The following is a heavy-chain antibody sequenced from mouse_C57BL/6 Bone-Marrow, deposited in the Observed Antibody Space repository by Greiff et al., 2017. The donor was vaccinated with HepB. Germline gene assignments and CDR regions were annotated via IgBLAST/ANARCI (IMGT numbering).Heavy chain of an antibody. CDR1: GYTFTSYW. J-gene: IGHJ2*01. Sequence: QVQLLQPGAELVKPGASVKLSCKASGYTFTSYWMHWVKQRPGQVFEWIGMIHPNSGSTNYNEKFKSKATLAVDKSSSTGYKQLSSLTSEDPAVYYCARSRNDWSQGTNLTVSS. V-gene: IGHV1-64*01. CDR2: IHPNSGST. CDR3: ARSRND.